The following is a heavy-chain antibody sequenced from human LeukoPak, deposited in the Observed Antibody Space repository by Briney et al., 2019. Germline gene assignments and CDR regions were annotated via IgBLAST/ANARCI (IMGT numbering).Heavy chain of an antibody. J-gene: IGHJ4*02. CDR2: IYYTGST. V-gene: IGHV4-59*01. Sequence: SETLSLTCTVSGGSIDSYYRSWVRQPPGKGLEWIGYIYYTGSTYYHPSLKSRVTISLDTSKNQFSLKLTSVTAADTAVYYCARVYRSAEYYLDFWGQGTLVSVSS. CDR1: GGSIDSYY. CDR3: ARVYRSAEYYLDF. D-gene: IGHD1-14*01.